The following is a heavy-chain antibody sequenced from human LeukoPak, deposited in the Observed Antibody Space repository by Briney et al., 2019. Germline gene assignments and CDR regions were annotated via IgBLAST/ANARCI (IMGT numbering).Heavy chain of an antibody. Sequence: SETLSLTCTVSGGPVSSYYWGWIRQPPGKGLEWIGYIYYTGGANYNPSLKSRVTISVDTSKNQFSVKLSSVTAADTAVYYCGRGGWLSNAFDIWGQGTMVSVSS. CDR2: IYYTGGA. V-gene: IGHV4-59*02. CDR3: GRGGWLSNAFDI. CDR1: GGPVSSYY. J-gene: IGHJ3*02. D-gene: IGHD3-9*01.